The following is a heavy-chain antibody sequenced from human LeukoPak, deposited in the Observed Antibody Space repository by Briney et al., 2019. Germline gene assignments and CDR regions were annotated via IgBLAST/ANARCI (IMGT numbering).Heavy chain of an antibody. V-gene: IGHV4-39*01. D-gene: IGHD1-26*01. J-gene: IGHJ2*01. Sequence: SETLSLTCTGSGGSISSSTHYWGWIRQPPGKGLEWIGSLYYSGSTYYNPSLKTRVTISLDTSKNQFSLKVTSVTAADTAVYYCARQSVGATPYWYFDLWGRGTLVTVSS. CDR3: ARQSVGATPYWYFDL. CDR1: GGSISSSTHY. CDR2: LYYSGST.